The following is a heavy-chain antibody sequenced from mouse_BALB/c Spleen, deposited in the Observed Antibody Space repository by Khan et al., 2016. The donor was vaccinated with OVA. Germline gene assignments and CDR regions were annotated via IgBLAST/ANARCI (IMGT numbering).Heavy chain of an antibody. V-gene: IGHV1S137*01. Sequence: QVRLQQSGPELVRPGVSVKISCKGSGYTFTDYAMYWVKQSHAQSLEWIGLISTYSGNTHYKQKFNGKPTMTVDKSSRTAYMELARLTTDDSAIYYCTRPAYDGYYDYWGQGTTLTVSS. CDR2: ISTYSGNT. CDR1: GYTFTDYA. CDR3: TRPAYDGYYDY. J-gene: IGHJ2*01. D-gene: IGHD2-3*01.